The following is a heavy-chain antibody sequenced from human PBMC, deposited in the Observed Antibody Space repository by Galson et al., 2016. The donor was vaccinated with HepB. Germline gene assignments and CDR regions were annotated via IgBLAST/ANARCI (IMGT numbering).Heavy chain of an antibody. CDR3: ARDELWSCTNSGCYTDDWFDP. V-gene: IGHV1-18*01. Sequence: SVKVSCKGSGYNFISYGISWVRQAPGQGLEWMGWISANNGKTKYAQKVKGRVIMTTDRSTNTAYMELTSLRSDDTAVYYCARDELWSCTNSGCYTDDWFDPWGQGTLVTVSS. CDR2: ISANNGKT. J-gene: IGHJ5*02. D-gene: IGHD2-8*01. CDR1: GYNFISYG.